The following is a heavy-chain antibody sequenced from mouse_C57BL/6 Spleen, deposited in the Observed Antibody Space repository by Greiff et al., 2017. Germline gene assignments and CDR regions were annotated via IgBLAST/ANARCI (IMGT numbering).Heavy chain of an antibody. CDR2: IYPSDSET. CDR3: ARAYYGYEGD. J-gene: IGHJ2*01. Sequence: QVQLQQPGAELVRPGSSVKLSCKASGYTFTSYWMDWVKQRPGQGLEWIGNIYPSDSETHYNQKFKDKAPLTVAKSSSTAYMALRSLTSEDAAVYFCARAYYGYEGDWGQGTTLTVSS. CDR1: GYTFTSYW. D-gene: IGHD2-14*01. V-gene: IGHV1-61*01.